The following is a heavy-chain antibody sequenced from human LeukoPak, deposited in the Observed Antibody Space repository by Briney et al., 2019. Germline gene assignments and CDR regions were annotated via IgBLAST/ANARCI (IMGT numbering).Heavy chain of an antibody. D-gene: IGHD3-16*02. CDR1: GFRFSDAA. J-gene: IGHJ3*02. CDR2: IGSVGHST. Sequence: GGSLRLSCASCGFRFSDAAMTWVRQAPGKGLEWVSLIGSVGHSTYYGDSVKGRFTISRDNSKNTLSLQMNSLRVEDTAIYYCAKDIELSILGLGTMVTVSS. V-gene: IGHV3-23*01. CDR3: AKDIELSI.